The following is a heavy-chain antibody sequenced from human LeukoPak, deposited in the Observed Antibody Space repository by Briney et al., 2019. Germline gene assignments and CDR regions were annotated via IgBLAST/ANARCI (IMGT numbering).Heavy chain of an antibody. Sequence: GGSLRLSCAASGFTFSSYDMNWVRQAPGKGLEWVSYISSSGNTIYYADSVKGRFTISRDNSKNTLYLQMNSLRAEDTAVYYCAKDLITMISDYWGQGTLVTVSS. V-gene: IGHV3-48*01. J-gene: IGHJ4*02. CDR2: ISSSGNTI. D-gene: IGHD3-22*01. CDR3: AKDLITMISDY. CDR1: GFTFSSYD.